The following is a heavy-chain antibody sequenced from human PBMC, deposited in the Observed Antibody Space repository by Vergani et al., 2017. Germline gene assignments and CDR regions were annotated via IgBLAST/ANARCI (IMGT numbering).Heavy chain of an antibody. V-gene: IGHV1-69*02. D-gene: IGHD1/OR15-1a*01. CDR3: ATNNDYYCYGMDV. Sequence: QVQLVQSGAEVKKPGSSVKVSCKASGGTFSSYTISWVRQAPGQGLEWMGRIIPILGIANYAQKFQGRVTITADKSTSTAYMELSSLRSEDTAVYYCATNNDYYCYGMDVGGQGTTVTVSS. CDR1: GGTFSSYT. CDR2: IIPILGIA. J-gene: IGHJ6*02.